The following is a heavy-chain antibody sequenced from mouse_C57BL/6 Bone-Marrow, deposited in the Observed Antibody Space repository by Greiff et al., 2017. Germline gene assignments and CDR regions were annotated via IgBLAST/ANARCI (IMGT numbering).Heavy chain of an antibody. CDR2: ISDGGSYT. D-gene: IGHD2-4*01. Sequence: EVKLVESGGGLVKPGGSLKLSCAASGFTFSSYAMSWVRQTPEKRLEWVATISDGGSYTYYPDNVKGRFTISRDNAKNNLYLQMSHLKSEDTAMYYCARDGLRRPWFAYWGQGTLVTVSA. CDR1: GFTFSSYA. J-gene: IGHJ3*01. V-gene: IGHV5-4*01. CDR3: ARDGLRRPWFAY.